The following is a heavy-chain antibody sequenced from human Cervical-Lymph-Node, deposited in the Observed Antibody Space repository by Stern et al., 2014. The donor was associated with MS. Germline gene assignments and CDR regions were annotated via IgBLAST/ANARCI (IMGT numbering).Heavy chain of an antibody. J-gene: IGHJ4*02. V-gene: IGHV7-4-1*02. CDR1: GYTFSQQT. D-gene: IGHD3-3*01. CDR2: IDTITGNP. Sequence: VQLVESGSELKMTGASVKVSFKASGYTFSQQTIHWLRQAPGQGLEWMGWIDTITGNPTYAQGFSGRYVFSLDTSVRTAYLQINSLKAEDTAVYYCARTSGRHGYFFEHWGQGTLVTVSS. CDR3: ARTSGRHGYFFEH.